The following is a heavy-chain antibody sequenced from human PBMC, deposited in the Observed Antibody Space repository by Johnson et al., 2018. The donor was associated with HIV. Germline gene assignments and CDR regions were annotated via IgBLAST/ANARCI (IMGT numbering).Heavy chain of an antibody. V-gene: IGHV3-30*19. J-gene: IGHJ3*02. Sequence: QVQVLESGGGVVQPGGSLRLSCAASGFTFSSYGMHWVRQAPGKGLEWVAVISYDGSNKYYADSVKGRFTISRDNSKNTLYLQMNSLRAEDTAVYYCARDPPSLLRGAFDIWGQGTMVTVSS. D-gene: IGHD3-16*01. CDR2: ISYDGSNK. CDR1: GFTFSSYG. CDR3: ARDPPSLLRGAFDI.